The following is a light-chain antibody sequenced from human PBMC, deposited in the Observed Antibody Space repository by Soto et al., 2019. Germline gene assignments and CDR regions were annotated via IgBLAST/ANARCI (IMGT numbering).Light chain of an antibody. J-gene: IGKJ5*01. CDR2: DTS. CDR3: QQRGSWPPT. CDR1: QSVTNN. Sequence: EIVLTQSPGTLSLSPGERATLSCRASQSVTNNQFAWFRQKLGRAPRLLIHDTSNRATGVPARFSGSGSGTDFTLTISSLEPEDFGVYYCQQRGSWPPTFGQGTRLEIK. V-gene: IGKV3-11*01.